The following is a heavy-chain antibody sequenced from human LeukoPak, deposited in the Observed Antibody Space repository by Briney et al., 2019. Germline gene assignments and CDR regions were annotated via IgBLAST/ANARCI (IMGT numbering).Heavy chain of an antibody. V-gene: IGHV4-61*02. D-gene: IGHD3-3*01. CDR2: IYTSGST. CDR1: GGSISSGSYY. J-gene: IGHJ4*02. CDR3: ARDLYDFWSGYRSDY. Sequence: PSQTLSLICTVSGGSISSGSYYWSWIRQPAGKGLEWIGRIYTSGSTNYNPSLKSRVTISVDTSKNQFSLKLSSVTAADTAMYYCARDLYDFWSGYRSDYWGQGTLVTVSS.